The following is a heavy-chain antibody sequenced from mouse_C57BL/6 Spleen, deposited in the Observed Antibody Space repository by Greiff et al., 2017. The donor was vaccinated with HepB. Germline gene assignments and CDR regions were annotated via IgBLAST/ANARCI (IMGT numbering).Heavy chain of an antibody. CDR3: ARTGTRYFDY. CDR2: IDPSDSYT. J-gene: IGHJ2*01. Sequence: QVQLQQPGAELVKPGASVKLSCKASGYTFTSYWMQWVKQRLGQGLEWIGEIDPSDSYTNYNQKFKGKATLTVDTSSSTAYMQLSSLTSEDSAVYYCARTGTRYFDYWGQGTTLTVSS. V-gene: IGHV1-50*01. CDR1: GYTFTSYW. D-gene: IGHD4-1*01.